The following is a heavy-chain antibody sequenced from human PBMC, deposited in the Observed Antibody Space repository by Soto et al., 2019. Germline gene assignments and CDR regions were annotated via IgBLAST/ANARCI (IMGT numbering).Heavy chain of an antibody. CDR1: GDTFTSYS. CDR2: IIPKFGST. V-gene: IGHV1-69*01. Sequence: QGQLVQSGAEVKKPGSSVKVSCKSSGDTFTSYSIAWMRQAPGQGLEWMGGIIPKFGSTKYARKFQDRVTITADESTSTAHMELSGLRSEDTAVYFCARWRRSSWFEVFFQFWGQGTRVTVSS. J-gene: IGHJ1*01. CDR3: ARWRRSSWFEVFFQF. D-gene: IGHD6-13*01.